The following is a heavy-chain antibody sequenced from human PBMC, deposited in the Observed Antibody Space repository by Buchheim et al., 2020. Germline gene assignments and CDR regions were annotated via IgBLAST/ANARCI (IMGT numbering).Heavy chain of an antibody. J-gene: IGHJ4*02. CDR3: ASTVGAIALDN. CDR2: IKQDGNER. D-gene: IGHD1-26*01. CDR1: GFTFTTYW. V-gene: IGHV3-7*01. Sequence: EVQLVESGGGLVQPGGSLRLSCVASGFTFTTYWMSWVRQAPGKGLEWVANIKQDGNERYYVDSVKGRFTISRDNAKNSLYLKMTSLRAEDTAVYYCASTVGAIALDNWGQGTL.